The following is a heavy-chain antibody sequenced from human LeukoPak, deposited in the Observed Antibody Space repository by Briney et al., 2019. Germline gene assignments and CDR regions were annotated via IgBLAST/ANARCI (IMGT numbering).Heavy chain of an antibody. CDR3: ARDSGWFRFDY. D-gene: IGHD6-13*01. CDR1: GFTFSTYS. V-gene: IGHV3-48*01. CDR2: IGSSSSTI. Sequence: GGSLRLSCAASGFTFSTYSMNWVRQAPGKGLEWVSYIGSSSSTIYYADSVKGRFTISRDNAKNSLYLQMNSLRADDTAVYYCARDSGWFRFDYWGQGTLVTVSS. J-gene: IGHJ4*02.